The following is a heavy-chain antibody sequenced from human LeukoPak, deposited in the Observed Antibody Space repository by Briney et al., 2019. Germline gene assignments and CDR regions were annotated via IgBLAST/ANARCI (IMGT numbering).Heavy chain of an antibody. Sequence: QAGGSLRLSCAASGFTFSTHSMNWVRQAPGKGPEWVAVIWYDGSNKYYADSVKGRFTISRDNSKNTLFLQMNSLRAEDTAVYYCARDFVAYDSSGYPPFVDYWGQGTLVTVSS. CDR3: ARDFVAYDSSGYPPFVDY. V-gene: IGHV3-33*08. J-gene: IGHJ4*02. CDR2: IWYDGSNK. CDR1: GFTFSTHS. D-gene: IGHD3-22*01.